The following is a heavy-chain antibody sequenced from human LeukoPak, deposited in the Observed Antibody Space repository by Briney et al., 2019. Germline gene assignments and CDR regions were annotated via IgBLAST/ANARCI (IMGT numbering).Heavy chain of an antibody. V-gene: IGHV1-69*05. J-gene: IGHJ6*03. CDR2: IIPIFGTT. CDR1: GGTFSSYA. Sequence: ASVKLSCKASGGTFSSYAISWVRQAPGQGLEWMGGIIPIFGTTYYAQKFQGRVTITTDESTSTAYMQLSSLRSEDTAVYYCARAYYYGSGSFTQHFPDDNYYYYMDVWGKGTTVTVSS. D-gene: IGHD3-10*01. CDR3: ARAYYYGSGSFTQHFPDDNYYYYMDV.